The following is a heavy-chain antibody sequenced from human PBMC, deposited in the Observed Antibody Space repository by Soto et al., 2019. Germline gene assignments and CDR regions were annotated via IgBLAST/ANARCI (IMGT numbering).Heavy chain of an antibody. D-gene: IGHD3-10*01. CDR3: ASKSSGSYYNPFDY. CDR1: GGSISSYY. CDR2: IYYSGST. V-gene: IGHV4-59*01. J-gene: IGHJ4*02. Sequence: PSETLSLTCTVSGGSISSYYWSWIRQPPGKGLEWIGYIYYSGSTNYNPSLKSRVTISVDTSKNQFSLKLSSVTAADTAVYYCASKSSGSYYNPFDYWGQGTLVTVSS.